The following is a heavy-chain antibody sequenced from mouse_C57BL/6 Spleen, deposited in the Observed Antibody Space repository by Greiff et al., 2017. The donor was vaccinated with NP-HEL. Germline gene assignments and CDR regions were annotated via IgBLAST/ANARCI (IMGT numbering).Heavy chain of an antibody. CDR3: ARWADGYAMDY. Sequence: QVQLQQPGAELVRPGSSVKLSCKASGYTFTSYWMHWVKQRPIQGLEWIGNIDPSDSETHYNQKFKDKATLTVDKSSSTAYMQLSSLTSEDSAVYYCARWADGYAMDYWGQGTSVTVSS. CDR1: GYTFTSYW. V-gene: IGHV1-52*01. CDR2: IDPSDSET. J-gene: IGHJ4*01.